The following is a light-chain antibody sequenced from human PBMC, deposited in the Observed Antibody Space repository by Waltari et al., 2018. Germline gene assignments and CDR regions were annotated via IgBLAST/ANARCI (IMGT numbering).Light chain of an antibody. Sequence: EIVLTQSPGTLSLSPGERATLSCRARQSVRRWLAWYQQKPGQPPRLLIYGASSRANGIPDRFSGSGSGTEFTLTISSLQPDDFGTYYCQQYNSFPTFGQGTKVEIK. J-gene: IGKJ1*01. CDR1: QSVRRW. CDR2: GAS. V-gene: IGKV3-20*01. CDR3: QQYNSFPT.